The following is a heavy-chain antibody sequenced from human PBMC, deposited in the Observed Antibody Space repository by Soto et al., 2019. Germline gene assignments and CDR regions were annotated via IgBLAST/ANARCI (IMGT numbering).Heavy chain of an antibody. D-gene: IGHD6-13*01. CDR1: GGSISSYY. Sequence: ASETLSLTCSVSGGSISSYYWSWIRQPPGKGLEWIGYIYYSGSTNYNPSLKSRVTISVDTSKNQFSLKLSSVTAADTAVYYCAREVPVRRSSRFDPWGQGTLVTVSS. CDR3: AREVPVRRSSRFDP. CDR2: IYYSGST. V-gene: IGHV4-59*01. J-gene: IGHJ5*02.